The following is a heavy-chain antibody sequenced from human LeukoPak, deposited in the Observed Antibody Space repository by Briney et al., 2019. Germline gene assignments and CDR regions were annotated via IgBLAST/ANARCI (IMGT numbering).Heavy chain of an antibody. Sequence: GASVKVSCKASGYTFTGYYMHWVRQAPGQGLEWMGWINPNSGGTNYVQKFQGWVTMTRDTSISTAYMELSRLRSDDTAVYYCARATPYDSSGYYPTEAFDYWGQGTLVTVSS. D-gene: IGHD3-22*01. CDR2: INPNSGGT. V-gene: IGHV1-2*04. J-gene: IGHJ4*02. CDR1: GYTFTGYY. CDR3: ARATPYDSSGYYPTEAFDY.